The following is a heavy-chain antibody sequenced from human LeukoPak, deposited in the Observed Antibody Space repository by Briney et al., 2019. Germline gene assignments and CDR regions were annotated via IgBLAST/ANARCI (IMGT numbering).Heavy chain of an antibody. V-gene: IGHV1-46*01. CDR2: INPSGGST. J-gene: IGHJ5*02. D-gene: IGHD3-9*01. CDR3: ARWHYDILTGPPRFDP. CDR1: GYTLTELS. Sequence: ASVKVSCKVSGYTLTELSMHWVRQAPGQGLEWMGIINPSGGSTSYAQKFQGRVTMTRDTSTSTVYMELSSLRSEDTAVYYCARWHYDILTGPPRFDPWGQGTLVTVSS.